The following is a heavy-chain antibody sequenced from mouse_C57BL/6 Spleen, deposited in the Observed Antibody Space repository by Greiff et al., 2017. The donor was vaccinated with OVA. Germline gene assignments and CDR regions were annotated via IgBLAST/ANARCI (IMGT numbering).Heavy chain of an antibody. V-gene: IGHV14-3*01. CDR3: APSAMDY. CDR2: IDPANGNT. J-gene: IGHJ4*01. CDR1: GFTIKNTY. Sequence: DVKLVESVAELVRPGASVKLSCTASGFTIKNTYMHWVKQRPEQGLEWIGRIDPANGNTKYAPKFQGKATITADTSSNTAYLHLSSLTSEDTAIYYCAPSAMDYWGQGTSVTVSS.